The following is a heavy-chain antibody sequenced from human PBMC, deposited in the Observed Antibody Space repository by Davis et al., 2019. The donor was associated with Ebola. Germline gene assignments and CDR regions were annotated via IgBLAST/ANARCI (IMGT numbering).Heavy chain of an antibody. CDR2: IYYSGST. CDR1: GGSISSSSYY. CDR3: ARDRHGDFYFDY. J-gene: IGHJ4*02. D-gene: IGHD4-17*01. V-gene: IGHV4-39*07. Sequence: PSETLPLTCTVSGGSISSSSYYWGWIRQPPGKGLEWIGSIYYSGSTYYNPSLKSRVTISVDTSKNQFSLKLSSVTAADTAVYYCARDRHGDFYFDYWGQGTLVTVSS.